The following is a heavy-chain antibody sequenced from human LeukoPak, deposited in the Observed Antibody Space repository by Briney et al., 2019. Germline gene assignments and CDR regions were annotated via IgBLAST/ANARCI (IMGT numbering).Heavy chain of an antibody. CDR3: ARDTYCSSTSCYYYYYYGMDV. Sequence: ASVKVSCKASGYTFTSYGISWVRQAPGQGLEWMGWISAYNGNTNYAQKLQGRVTTTTDTSTSTAYMELRSLRSDDTAVYYCARDTYCSSTSCYYYYYYGMDVWGQGTTVTVSS. CDR2: ISAYNGNT. D-gene: IGHD2-2*01. J-gene: IGHJ6*02. CDR1: GYTFTSYG. V-gene: IGHV1-18*01.